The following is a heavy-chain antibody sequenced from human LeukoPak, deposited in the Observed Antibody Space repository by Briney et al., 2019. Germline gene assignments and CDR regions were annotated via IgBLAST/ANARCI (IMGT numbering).Heavy chain of an antibody. CDR3: ARGLGQQLVRGRRWYHP. J-gene: IGHJ5*02. Sequence: GASVKVSCKASGYTFTSYGISWVRQAPGQGLEWMGWISAYNGNTNYAQKLQGRVTMTRNTSISTAYMELSSLRSEDTAVYYCARGLGQQLVRGRRWYHPWGQGTLVTVSS. D-gene: IGHD6-13*01. CDR1: GYTFTSYG. CDR2: ISAYNGNT. V-gene: IGHV1-18*01.